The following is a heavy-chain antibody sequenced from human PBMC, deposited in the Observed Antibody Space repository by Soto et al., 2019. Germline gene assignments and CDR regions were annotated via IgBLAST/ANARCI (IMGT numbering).Heavy chain of an antibody. Sequence: QPGGSLRLSCAASGFTFSSSAMSWVRQAPGKGLEWVSAISGSGGSTYYADSVKGRFTISRDNSKNTLYLQMSSLRAEDTAVYYCAKGTITMVRGELNWFDPWGQGTLVTDSS. J-gene: IGHJ5*02. V-gene: IGHV3-23*01. CDR2: ISGSGGST. CDR1: GFTFSSSA. D-gene: IGHD3-10*01. CDR3: AKGTITMVRGELNWFDP.